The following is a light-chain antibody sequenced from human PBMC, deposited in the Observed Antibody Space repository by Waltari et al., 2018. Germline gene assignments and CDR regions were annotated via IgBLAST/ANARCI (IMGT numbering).Light chain of an antibody. CDR3: QQRSNWPPWT. V-gene: IGKV3-11*01. Sequence: DIVLTQSPATLSLSPGDRATLSCRASESVGSYLAWFQQKPGQAPRLLIFDASDRAPGIPARFSGSGSGTDFTLTISSLEPEDFAVYYCQQRSNWPPWTFGQGTKEEIK. J-gene: IGKJ1*01. CDR1: ESVGSY. CDR2: DAS.